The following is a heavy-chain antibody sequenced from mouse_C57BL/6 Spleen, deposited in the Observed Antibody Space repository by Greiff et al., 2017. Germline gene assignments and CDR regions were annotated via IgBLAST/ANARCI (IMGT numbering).Heavy chain of an antibody. CDR1: GFTFSSYA. CDR3: TREGITTVVAKSFYY. J-gene: IGHJ2*01. Sequence: DVKLVESGEGLVKPGGSLKLSCAASGFTFSSYAMSWVRQTPEKRLEWVAYISSGGDYIYYADTVKGRFTISRDNARNTLYLQMSSLKSEDTAMYYCTREGITTVVAKSFYYWGQGTTLTVSS. D-gene: IGHD1-1*01. CDR2: ISSGGDYI. V-gene: IGHV5-9-1*02.